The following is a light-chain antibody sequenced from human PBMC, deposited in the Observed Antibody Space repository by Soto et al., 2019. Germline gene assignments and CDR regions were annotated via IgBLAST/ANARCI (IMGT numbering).Light chain of an antibody. CDR2: WAS. J-gene: IGKJ5*01. Sequence: DILMTQSPDSLAVSLGERATINCKSSQSVLSSSDNKNYFAWYQQKPGQPPKLLIYWASTRASGVPDRFGGSGSGTDFTLTISSLQAEDVAVYYCQHYYTTPITFGQGTRLEIK. V-gene: IGKV4-1*01. CDR1: QSVLSSSDNKNY. CDR3: QHYYTTPIT.